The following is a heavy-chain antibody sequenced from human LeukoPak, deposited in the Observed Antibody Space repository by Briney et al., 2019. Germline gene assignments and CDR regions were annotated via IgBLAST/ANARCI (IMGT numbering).Heavy chain of an antibody. CDR2: ISSNGGST. Sequence: GGSLRLSCAASGFTFSSYAMHWVRRAPGKGLEYVSAISSNGGSTYYANSVKGRFSISRDNSKNTLFLQMGSLRAEDMAVYYCARGGSIAARPIDYWGQGTLVTVSS. CDR1: GFTFSSYA. V-gene: IGHV3-64*01. J-gene: IGHJ4*02. D-gene: IGHD6-6*01. CDR3: ARGGSIAARPIDY.